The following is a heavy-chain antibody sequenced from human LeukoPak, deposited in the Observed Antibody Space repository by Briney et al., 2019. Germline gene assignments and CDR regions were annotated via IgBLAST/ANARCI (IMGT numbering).Heavy chain of an antibody. CDR1: GFTFSSYW. J-gene: IGHJ6*02. V-gene: IGHV3-74*01. CDR2: INSDGSST. D-gene: IGHD2-2*01. Sequence: GGSLRLSCAASGFTFSSYWMHWVRQAPGKGLVWVSRINSDGSSTSYADSVKGRFTISRDNAKNTLYLQMNSLRDEDTAVYYCARDVVPADPSYYYYGMDVWGQGTTVTVSS. CDR3: ARDVVPADPSYYYYGMDV.